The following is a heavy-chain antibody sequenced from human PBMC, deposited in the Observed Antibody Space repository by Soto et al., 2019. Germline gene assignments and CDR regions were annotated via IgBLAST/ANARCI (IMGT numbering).Heavy chain of an antibody. D-gene: IGHD3-10*01. CDR1: GFTFSSYA. V-gene: IGHV3-23*01. Sequence: GGSLRLSCAASGFTFSSYAMSWVRQAPGKGLEWVSAISGSGGSTYYADSVKGRFTISRDNAKNSVYLQMNSLRAEDTAVYYCARDPRSISYYGSGTYRDYWGQGTLVTVSS. CDR3: ARDPRSISYYGSGTYRDY. CDR2: ISGSGGST. J-gene: IGHJ4*02.